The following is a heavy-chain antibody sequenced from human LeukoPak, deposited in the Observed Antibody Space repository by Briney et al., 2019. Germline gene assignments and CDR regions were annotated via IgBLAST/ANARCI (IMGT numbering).Heavy chain of an antibody. V-gene: IGHV4-39*01. CDR1: GGSISSSSYY. CDR2: IFYSGSA. CDR3: ARQGGTLNWFDP. J-gene: IGHJ5*02. Sequence: KPSETLSLTCTVSGGSISSSSYYWGWIRQPPGKGLEWIGSIFYSGSAYYNPSLKSRVAISVDTSKNQFSLKLSSVTAADTAVYYCARQGGTLNWFDPWGQRTLVTVSS. D-gene: IGHD1-7*01.